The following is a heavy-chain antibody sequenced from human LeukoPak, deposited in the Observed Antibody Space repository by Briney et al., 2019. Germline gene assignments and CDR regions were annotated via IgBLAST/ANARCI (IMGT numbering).Heavy chain of an antibody. J-gene: IGHJ4*02. Sequence: PSETLSLTCTVSGGSISSYYWSWIRQPPGKGLEWIGYISYSGSTSYNPSLKSRVTISVDTSKNQFSLKLNSVTAADTAVYYCARVGSGSFDYWGQGTLVTVSS. D-gene: IGHD6-19*01. CDR2: ISYSGST. CDR3: ARVGSGSFDY. V-gene: IGHV4-59*01. CDR1: GGSISSYY.